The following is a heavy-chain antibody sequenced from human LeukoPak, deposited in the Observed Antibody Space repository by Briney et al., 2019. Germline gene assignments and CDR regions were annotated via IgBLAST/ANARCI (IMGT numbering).Heavy chain of an antibody. CDR2: IYYSGST. CDR3: ARVHPHSGSYYDDAFDI. CDR1: GGSIISYY. V-gene: IGHV4-59*01. Sequence: TSETLSLTCTVSGGSIISYYWSWIRQPPGKGLEWIGYIYYSGSTNYNPSLKSRVTISVDTSKNHFSLKLSSVTAADTAVYYCARVHPHSGSYYDDAFDIWGQGTMVTVSS. D-gene: IGHD1-26*01. J-gene: IGHJ3*02.